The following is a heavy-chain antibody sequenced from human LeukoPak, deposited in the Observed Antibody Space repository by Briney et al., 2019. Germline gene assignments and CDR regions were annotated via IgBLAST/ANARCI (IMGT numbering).Heavy chain of an antibody. CDR1: GGSISSSNW. CDR3: ARKTDSSGYYPPPNYFDY. D-gene: IGHD3-22*01. V-gene: IGHV4-4*02. J-gene: IGHJ4*02. CDR2: IYHSGST. Sequence: SGTLSLTCAVSGGSISSSNWWSWVRQPPGKGLEWIGEIYHSGSTNYNPSLKSRVTISVDKSKNQFSLKLSSVTAADTAVYYCARKTDSSGYYPPPNYFDYWGQGTLVTVSS.